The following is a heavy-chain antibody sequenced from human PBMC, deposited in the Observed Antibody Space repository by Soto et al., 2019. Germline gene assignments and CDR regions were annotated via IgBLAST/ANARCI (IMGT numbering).Heavy chain of an antibody. V-gene: IGHV3-11*06. D-gene: IGHD5-12*01. CDR2: ISSRSNYT. Sequence: QVLLVESGGGLVKPGGSLRLSCAASGFSFSDYYMNWIRQAPGKGLEWLSYISSRSNYTDYADSVKGRFTTARDNAKNSLYLQMDSLRAEDTAVYYCARVLSGTRSFDYWGQLTLVTVSS. CDR1: GFSFSDYY. J-gene: IGHJ4*02. CDR3: ARVLSGTRSFDY.